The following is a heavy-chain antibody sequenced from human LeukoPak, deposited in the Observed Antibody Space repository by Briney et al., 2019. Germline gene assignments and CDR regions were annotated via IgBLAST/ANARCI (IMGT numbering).Heavy chain of an antibody. V-gene: IGHV3-48*01. CDR2: ISSSSSTI. CDR3: ARAVGYSQFSYYFDY. CDR1: GFTFSSYS. Sequence: PGGSLRLSCAASGFTFSSYSMNWVRQAPGKGLEWVSYISSSSSTIYYADSVKGRFTISRDNAKNSLCLQMNSLRAEDTAVYYCARAVGYSQFSYYFDYWGQGTLVTVSS. D-gene: IGHD2-2*02. J-gene: IGHJ4*02.